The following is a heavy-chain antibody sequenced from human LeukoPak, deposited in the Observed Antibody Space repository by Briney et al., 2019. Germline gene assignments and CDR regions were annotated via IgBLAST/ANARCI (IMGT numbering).Heavy chain of an antibody. D-gene: IGHD3-3*01. CDR3: AKDGPHITIFGVVIYYYYMDV. J-gene: IGHJ6*03. V-gene: IGHV3-30*02. CDR2: IRYDGSNK. CDR1: GFTFSSYG. Sequence: PGGSLRLSCAASGFTFSSYGMHWVRQAPGKGLGWVAFIRYDGSNKYYADSVKGRFTISRDNSKNTLYLQMNSLRAEDTAVYYCAKDGPHITIFGVVIYYYYMDVWGKGTTVTVSS.